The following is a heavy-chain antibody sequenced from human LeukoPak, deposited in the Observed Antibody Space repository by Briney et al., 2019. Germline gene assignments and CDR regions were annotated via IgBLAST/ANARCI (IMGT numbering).Heavy chain of an antibody. CDR2: IYHSGNT. D-gene: IGHD5-12*01. J-gene: IGHJ6*02. Sequence: KASETLSLTCSVSGGSISSNNWWTWVRQPPGKGLEWIGEIYHSGNTNYNPSLKSRVTISLDKSNNHFSLKMNSVTAADTAVYYCARDSATTLGSYYYGLDVWGQGTTVTVSS. CDR3: ARDSATTLGSYYYGLDV. V-gene: IGHV4-4*02. CDR1: GGSISSNNW.